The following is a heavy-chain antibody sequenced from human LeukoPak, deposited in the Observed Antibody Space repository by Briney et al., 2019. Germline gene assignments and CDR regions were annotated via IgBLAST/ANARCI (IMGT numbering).Heavy chain of an antibody. CDR3: ARDTRDVGYGMDV. Sequence: PGASLRLSCAASGFTFSSYAMSWVRQAPGKGLEWVSAISGSGGSTYYADSVKGRFTISRDNSKNTLYLQMNSLRAEDTAVYYCARDTRDVGYGMDVWGQGTTVTVSS. V-gene: IGHV3-23*01. CDR1: GFTFSSYA. D-gene: IGHD5-24*01. J-gene: IGHJ6*02. CDR2: ISGSGGST.